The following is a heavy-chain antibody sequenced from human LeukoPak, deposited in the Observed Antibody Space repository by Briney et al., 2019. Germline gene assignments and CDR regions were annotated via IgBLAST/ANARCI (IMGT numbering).Heavy chain of an antibody. Sequence: GGSLRLSCAASGFTFSSYWMHWVRQAPGKGLVWVSRINSDGSSTSYADSVKGRFTISRDNAKNTLYLQMNSLRAEDTAVYYCARVEYSSSRFYYYYGMDVWGQGTMVTVSS. J-gene: IGHJ6*02. V-gene: IGHV3-74*01. CDR1: GFTFSSYW. CDR2: INSDGSST. D-gene: IGHD6-6*01. CDR3: ARVEYSSSRFYYYYGMDV.